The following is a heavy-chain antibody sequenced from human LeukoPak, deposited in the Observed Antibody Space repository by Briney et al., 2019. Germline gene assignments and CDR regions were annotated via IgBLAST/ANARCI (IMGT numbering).Heavy chain of an antibody. CDR2: ISYDGSNK. D-gene: IGHD3-16*01. J-gene: IGHJ4*02. Sequence: PGGSLRLSCAASGFTFSSYAMYWVRQAPGKGLEWVAVISYDGSNKYYADSVKGRFTISRDNSKNTLYLQMNSLRAEDTAVYYCARGGDYFDYWGQGTLVTVSS. CDR1: GFTFSSYA. V-gene: IGHV3-30-3*01. CDR3: ARGGDYFDY.